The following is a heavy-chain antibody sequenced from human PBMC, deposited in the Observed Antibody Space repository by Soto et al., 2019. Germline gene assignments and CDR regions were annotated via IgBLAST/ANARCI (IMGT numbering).Heavy chain of an antibody. D-gene: IGHD2-15*01. CDR3: ARDVVVAAPHHNWFDP. CDR1: GYTFTSYG. CDR2: ISAYNGNT. J-gene: IGHJ5*02. V-gene: IGHV1-18*01. Sequence: ASVKVSCKASGYTFTSYGISWVRQAPGQGLEWMGWISAYNGNTNHAQKLQGSVTMTTDTSTSTAYMELRSLRSDDTAVYYCARDVVVAAPHHNWFDPWGQGTLVTVSS.